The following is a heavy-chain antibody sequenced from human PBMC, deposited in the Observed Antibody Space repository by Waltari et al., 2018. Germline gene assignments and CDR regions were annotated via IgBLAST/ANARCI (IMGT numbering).Heavy chain of an antibody. CDR2: IKQDGSEK. CDR3: ARERQAGGTPLYYFDY. D-gene: IGHD3-16*01. V-gene: IGHV3-7*01. J-gene: IGHJ4*02. Sequence: EVQVVDSGGGLVQPGGSLRLSCAASGLTFSTHWMSWVRQAPGKGLELVANIKQDGSEKYYVDSVKGRFTISRDNSKNSLYLQMNRLRAEDTAVYYCARERQAGGTPLYYFDYWGQGTLVTVSS. CDR1: GLTFSTHW.